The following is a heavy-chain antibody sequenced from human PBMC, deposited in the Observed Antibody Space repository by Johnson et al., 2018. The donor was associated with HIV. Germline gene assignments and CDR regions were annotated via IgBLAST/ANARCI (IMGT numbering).Heavy chain of an antibody. J-gene: IGHJ3*02. Sequence: VQLVESGGGLVQPGGSLRLSCAASGFTFSSYAMHWVRQAPAKGLEWVAVISYDGSDKYYADSVKDRFTISRDNAKNSLHLQMNSLRAEDTAVYYCARFGDMATSFHGFDIWGQGTMVTVSS. CDR2: ISYDGSDK. CDR3: ARFGDMATSFHGFDI. V-gene: IGHV3-30*04. D-gene: IGHD5-24*01. CDR1: GFTFSSYA.